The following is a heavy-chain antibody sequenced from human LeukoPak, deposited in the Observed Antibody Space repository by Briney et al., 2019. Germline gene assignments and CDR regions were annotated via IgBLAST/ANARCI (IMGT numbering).Heavy chain of an antibody. CDR1: GFAFSSYA. CDR3: AKLMRHMMEDVYDI. J-gene: IGHJ3*02. V-gene: IGHV3-7*03. CDR2: IKQDGSVK. D-gene: IGHD2-21*01. Sequence: GGSLRLSCTASGFAFSSYAMSWVRQAPGKGLEWVANIKQDGSVKYYVDSVKGRFTISRDNAKNSLYLQMNSLRVEDTAVYYCAKLMRHMMEDVYDIWGQGTMVTVSS.